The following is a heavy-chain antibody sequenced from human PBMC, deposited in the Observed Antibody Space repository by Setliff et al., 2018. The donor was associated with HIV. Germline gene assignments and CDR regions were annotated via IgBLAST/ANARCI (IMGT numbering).Heavy chain of an antibody. CDR1: GFLFHTYW. CDR2: ISGSGDIT. D-gene: IGHD3-10*01. V-gene: IGHV3-23*01. CDR3: ATSRSRLEPFDY. Sequence: PGGSLRLSCAASGFLFHTYWMSWVRQAPGKGLEWVSVISGSGDITYYRESVKGRFTVSRDNSNNTVYLQMNSLRAEDTAVFYCATSRSRLEPFDYWGQGTLVTVSS. J-gene: IGHJ4*02.